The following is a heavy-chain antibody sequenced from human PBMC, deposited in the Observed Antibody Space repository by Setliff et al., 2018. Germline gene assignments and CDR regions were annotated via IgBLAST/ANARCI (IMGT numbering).Heavy chain of an antibody. V-gene: IGHV3-7*01. CDR1: GFTFSSFW. D-gene: IGHD3-10*01. Sequence: GGSLRLSCAASGFTFSSFWMSWVRQSPGKGLEWVANINQDGSGKYYVDSVKGRFTISRDNAKNSLYLQMNSLRVKDTAVYYCARDGVFYAMDFWGQGTTVTVSS. CDR3: ARDGVFYAMDF. CDR2: INQDGSGK. J-gene: IGHJ6*02.